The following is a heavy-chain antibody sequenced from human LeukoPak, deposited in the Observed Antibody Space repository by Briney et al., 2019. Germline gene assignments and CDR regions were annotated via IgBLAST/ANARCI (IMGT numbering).Heavy chain of an antibody. J-gene: IGHJ6*03. CDR3: AKARDRSPYYYYYMDV. V-gene: IGHV1-2*02. Sequence: ASVKVSCKASGYTFTGFYMHWVRQAPGQGLEWMGWINPNSGGTNYAQKFQDRVTMTRDTSISTAYMELSRLRPDDTAVYYCAKARDRSPYYYYYMDVWGRGTTVTVSS. CDR2: INPNSGGT. D-gene: IGHD1-26*01. CDR1: GYTFTGFY.